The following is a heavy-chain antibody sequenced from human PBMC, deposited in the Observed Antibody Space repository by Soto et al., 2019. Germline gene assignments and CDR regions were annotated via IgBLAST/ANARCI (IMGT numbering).Heavy chain of an antibody. J-gene: IGHJ4*02. CDR1: GLNFDDFA. Sequence: GGSLRLSCVGTGLNFDDFAMHWVRQAPGKGLEWVSGITWNSRVLAYADSVKGRFTISRDNARNSLYLQMDSLRDEDTALYYCAKGRYDFWSPHYFDSWGPGTLVTVSP. D-gene: IGHD3-3*01. V-gene: IGHV3-9*01. CDR3: AKGRYDFWSPHYFDS. CDR2: ITWNSRVL.